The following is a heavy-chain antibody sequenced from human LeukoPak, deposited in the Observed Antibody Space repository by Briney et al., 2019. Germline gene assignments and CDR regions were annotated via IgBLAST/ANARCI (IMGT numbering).Heavy chain of an antibody. V-gene: IGHV1-46*01. CDR2: INPSGGST. J-gene: IGHJ5*02. D-gene: IGHD6-19*01. CDR3: ARDLVLDSSGWYLTNWFDP. Sequence: ASVKVSCKASGYTFTSYYMHWVRRAPGQGLEWMGIINPSGGSTSYAQKFQGRVTMTRDTSTSTVYMELSSLRSEDTAVYYCARDLVLDSSGWYLTNWFDPWGQGTLVTVS. CDR1: GYTFTSYY.